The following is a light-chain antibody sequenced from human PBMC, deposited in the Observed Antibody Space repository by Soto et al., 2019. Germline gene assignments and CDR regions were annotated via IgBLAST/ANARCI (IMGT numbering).Light chain of an antibody. CDR2: AAT. CDR1: QAISNY. CDR3: QKYNSAPLA. J-gene: IGKJ3*01. Sequence: DIQMTQSPSSLSASVGDRVTITCRASQAISNYLAWYQQKPGKVPELLIYAATTLQSGVPSRFSGSGSWTEFTRTFSSLQPADVATYYCQKYNSAPLAFGPGTKVYIK. V-gene: IGKV1-27*01.